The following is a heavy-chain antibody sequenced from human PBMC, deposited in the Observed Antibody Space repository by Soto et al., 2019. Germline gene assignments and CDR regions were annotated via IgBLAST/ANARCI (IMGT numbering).Heavy chain of an antibody. J-gene: IGHJ6*03. Sequence: VQLVQSGAEVKRPGSSVKVSCKAPVGTFGDYNMAWVRQARGQGLEWMGRIIPKLGITNYAHKFQDRVRITADKATSTAYMELTSLRYEDTAVYFCARVEGTRTTNFYHYMDVWGEGTSVTVS. V-gene: IGHV1-69*02. CDR3: ARVEGTRTTNFYHYMDV. D-gene: IGHD2-8*01. CDR1: VGTFGDYN. CDR2: IIPKLGIT.